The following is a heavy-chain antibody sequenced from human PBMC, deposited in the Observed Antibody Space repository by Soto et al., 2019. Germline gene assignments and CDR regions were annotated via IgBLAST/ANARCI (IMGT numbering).Heavy chain of an antibody. Sequence: LRLSCAASGFTVSSNYMSWVRQAPGKGLEWVSVIYSGGSTYYADSVKGRFTISRDNSKNTLYLQMNSLRAEDTAVYYCARKQSSGWFYDAFDIWGQGTMVTVSS. CDR1: GFTVSSNY. V-gene: IGHV3-53*01. CDR3: ARKQSSGWFYDAFDI. J-gene: IGHJ3*02. CDR2: IYSGGST. D-gene: IGHD6-19*01.